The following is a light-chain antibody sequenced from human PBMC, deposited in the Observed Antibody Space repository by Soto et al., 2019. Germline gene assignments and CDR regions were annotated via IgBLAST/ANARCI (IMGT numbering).Light chain of an antibody. CDR3: QQLNSYPLT. CDR1: QGISSY. V-gene: IGKV1-9*01. Sequence: DIQLTQSPSFLSASVGDRVNIACRASQGISSYLAWYQQKPGKAPKLLIYAASTLQSGVPSRFSGSGSGTEFTLTISSLQPEDFATYYCQQLNSYPLTFGGGTNVEIK. J-gene: IGKJ4*01. CDR2: AAS.